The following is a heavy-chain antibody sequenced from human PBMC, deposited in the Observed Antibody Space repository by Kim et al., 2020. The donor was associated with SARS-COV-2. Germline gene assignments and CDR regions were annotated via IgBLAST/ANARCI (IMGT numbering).Heavy chain of an antibody. Sequence: GGSLRLSCAASVFTFDDYAMHWVRQAPGKGLEWVSGISWNSGSIGYADSVKGRFTISRDNAKNSLYLQMNSLRAEDTALYYCAKAGTIYYYYYGMDVWGKRPRSPSPQ. CDR1: VFTFDDYA. D-gene: IGHD6-13*01. CDR2: ISWNSGSI. V-gene: IGHV3-9*01. CDR3: AKAGTIYYYYYGMDV. J-gene: IGHJ6*01.